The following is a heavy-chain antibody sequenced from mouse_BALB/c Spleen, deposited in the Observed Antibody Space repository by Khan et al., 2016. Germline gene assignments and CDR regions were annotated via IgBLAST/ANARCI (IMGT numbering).Heavy chain of an antibody. V-gene: IGHV3-1*02. CDR3: ARYGYYAIDY. J-gene: IGHJ4*01. CDR1: GYSITSGYS. D-gene: IGHD1-1*02. CDR2: MHSSGST. Sequence: EVQLQESGPDLVKPSQSLSLTCTVTGYSITSGYSWHWIRQFPGNKLEWMGYMHSSGSTNYRPSLTSRISITRDTSSNQFFLQLNSVTTEDTATYYCARYGYYAIDYWGQGTSVTVSS.